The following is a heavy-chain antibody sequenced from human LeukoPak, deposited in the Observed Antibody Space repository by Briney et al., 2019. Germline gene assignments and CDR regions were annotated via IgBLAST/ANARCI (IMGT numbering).Heavy chain of an antibody. D-gene: IGHD3-22*01. V-gene: IGHV1-69*04. J-gene: IGHJ6*03. CDR3: ATKRPIKAYYDSSGYYLNYYYYYMDV. CDR1: GGTFSSYA. Sequence: ASVEVSCKASGGTFSSYAISWVRQAPGQGLEWMGRIIPILGIANYAQKFQGRVTITTDESTITAYMELSSLRSEDTAVYYCATKRPIKAYYDSSGYYLNYYYYYMDVWGKGTTVIVSS. CDR2: IIPILGIA.